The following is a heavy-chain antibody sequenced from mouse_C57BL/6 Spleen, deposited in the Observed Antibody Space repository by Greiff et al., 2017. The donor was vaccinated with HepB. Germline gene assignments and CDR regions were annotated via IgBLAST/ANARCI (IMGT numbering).Heavy chain of an antibody. D-gene: IGHD2-3*01. Sequence: QVHVKQSGAELVKPGASVKISCKASGYAFSSYWMNWVKQRPGKGLEWIGQIYPGDGDTNYNGKFKGKATLTADKSSSTAYMRLSGLTSEDSAVYFCARRDGCSSWLAYWGQGTLVTVSA. V-gene: IGHV1-80*01. CDR2: IYPGDGDT. CDR1: GYAFSSYW. J-gene: IGHJ3*01. CDR3: ARRDGCSSWLAY.